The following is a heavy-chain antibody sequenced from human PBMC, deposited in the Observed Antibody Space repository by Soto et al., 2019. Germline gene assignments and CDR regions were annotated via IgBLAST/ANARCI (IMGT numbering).Heavy chain of an antibody. J-gene: IGHJ5*02. CDR2: IYYSGST. CDR3: ARETNGYDSNWFDP. Sequence: SETLSLTCTVSGGSISSGDYSWCWIRQPPGKGLEWIGYIYYSGSTYYNPSLKSRVIISVDTSKSQFSLRLSSVTAADTAVYYCARETNGYDSNWFDPWGQGTLVTVSS. CDR1: GGSISSGDYS. V-gene: IGHV4-30-4*01. D-gene: IGHD5-12*01.